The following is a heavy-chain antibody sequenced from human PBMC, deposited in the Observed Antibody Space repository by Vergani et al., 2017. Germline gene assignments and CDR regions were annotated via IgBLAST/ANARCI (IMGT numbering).Heavy chain of an antibody. CDR1: GYTFTSYG. J-gene: IGHJ6*02. Sequence: QVQLVQSGAEVKKPGASVKVSCKASGYTFTSYGISWVRQAPGQGLEWMGWISAYNGNTNYAQKLQGRVTMTTDTSTSTDYMGLRSLRSDDTAVYYCARERGSMVRGEGYYYYGMDVWGQGTAVTVSS. D-gene: IGHD3-10*01. CDR2: ISAYNGNT. V-gene: IGHV1-18*01. CDR3: ARERGSMVRGEGYYYYGMDV.